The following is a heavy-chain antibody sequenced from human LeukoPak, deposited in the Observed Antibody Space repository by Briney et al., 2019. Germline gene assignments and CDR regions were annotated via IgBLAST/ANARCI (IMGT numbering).Heavy chain of an antibody. J-gene: IGHJ4*02. V-gene: IGHV1-2*02. CDR3: ARVGGATTFYFDY. Sequence: GASVKVSCKASGYTFTGQYIHFLRQAPAQGLEWMGWIDPKNGVTNYAAKFQGRVALTRDTSSSTVFMDLSRLRSDDTAVYYCARVGGATTFYFDYWGQGTLVTVSS. CDR2: IDPKNGVT. D-gene: IGHD1-26*01. CDR1: GYTFTGQY.